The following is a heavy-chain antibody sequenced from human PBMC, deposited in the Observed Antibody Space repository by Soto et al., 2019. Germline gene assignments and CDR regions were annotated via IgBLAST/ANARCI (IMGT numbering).Heavy chain of an antibody. J-gene: IGHJ4*02. V-gene: IGHV1-8*01. D-gene: IGHD5-12*01. Sequence: QVQLVQSGAEVKKPGASVRVSCKASGYPFSTYDISWVRQATGQGLEWLGWMNPNSGNTGYAQKFQGRVTMTRDTSISTAYMEMSNLRSEYTATYYCARTLSGYYGYWGQGTLVTVSS. CDR2: MNPNSGNT. CDR1: GYPFSTYD. CDR3: ARTLSGYYGY.